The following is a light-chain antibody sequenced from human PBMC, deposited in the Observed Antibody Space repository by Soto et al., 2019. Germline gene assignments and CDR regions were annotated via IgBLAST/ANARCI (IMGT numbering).Light chain of an antibody. CDR3: QQFDSSVT. J-gene: IGKJ1*01. CDR1: QSVSSTF. V-gene: IGKV3-20*01. Sequence: EIVLTQSPGSLSLSPGERATLSCRASQSVSSTFFAWYQQRPGQAPRLLMYGASSRATGIPERFSGSGSGTDFTLTISRLEPYDFAVYYWQQFDSSVTFGQGTKVEIK. CDR2: GAS.